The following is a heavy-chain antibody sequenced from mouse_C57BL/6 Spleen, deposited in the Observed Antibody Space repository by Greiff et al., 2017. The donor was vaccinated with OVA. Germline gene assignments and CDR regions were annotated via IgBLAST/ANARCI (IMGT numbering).Heavy chain of an antibody. CDR1: GYTFTDYE. V-gene: IGHV1-15*01. J-gene: IGHJ4*01. CDR3: TRTDYYAMDY. Sequence: QVQLQQSGAELVRPGASVTLSCKASGYTFTDYEMHWVKQTPVHGLEWIGAIDPETGGTAYNQKFKGKAILTADKSSSTAYMELRSLTSEDSAVYYCTRTDYYAMDYWGQGTSDTVSS. CDR2: IDPETGGT.